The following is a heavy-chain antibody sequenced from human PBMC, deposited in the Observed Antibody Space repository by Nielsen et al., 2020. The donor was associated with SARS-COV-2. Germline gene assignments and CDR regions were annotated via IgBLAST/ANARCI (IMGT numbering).Heavy chain of an antibody. CDR2: ISYDGSNK. CDR1: GFTFSSYG. D-gene: IGHD6-19*01. V-gene: IGHV3-30*03. Sequence: GGSLRLSCAASGFTFSSYGMHWVRQAPGKGLEWVAVISYDGSNKYYADSVKGRFTISRDNSKNTLYLQMNSLRVEDTAVYYCATTGDSSGWYRVWGQGTLVTVSS. J-gene: IGHJ4*02. CDR3: ATTGDSSGWYRV.